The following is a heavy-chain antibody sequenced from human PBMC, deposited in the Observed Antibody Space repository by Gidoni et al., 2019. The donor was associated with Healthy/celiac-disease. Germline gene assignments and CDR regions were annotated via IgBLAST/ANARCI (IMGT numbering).Heavy chain of an antibody. CDR1: GYTFTSYY. CDR3: ARDHSGSFTFQH. Sequence: QVQLVPSGAEVKKPVASVTVSCKASGYTFTSYYMQWVRQAPAQGLEWMGIINPNSGSTSYAQKFQGRVNMTRDTSTSTVYMELSSLSSEDTAVNYCARDHSGSFTFQHWGQGTLVTVSS. CDR2: INPNSGST. J-gene: IGHJ1*01. V-gene: IGHV1-46*01. D-gene: IGHD1-26*01.